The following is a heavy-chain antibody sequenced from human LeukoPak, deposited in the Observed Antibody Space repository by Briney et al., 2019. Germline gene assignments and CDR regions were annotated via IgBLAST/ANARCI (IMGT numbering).Heavy chain of an antibody. CDR2: ISGSGQST. V-gene: IGHV3-23*01. CDR3: ETSWELPTYYFDY. Sequence: GGSLRLSCAASGLTFSTYGMAWVRQAPGNGLEWVSAISGSGQSTYYADSVRGRFTISRDNSKNTLYLQMNSLRAEDTALYYCETSWELPTYYFDYWGQGALVTVSS. CDR1: GLTFSTYG. D-gene: IGHD3-10*01. J-gene: IGHJ4*02.